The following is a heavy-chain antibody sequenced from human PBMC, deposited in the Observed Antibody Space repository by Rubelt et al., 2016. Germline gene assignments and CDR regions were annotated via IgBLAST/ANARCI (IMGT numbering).Heavy chain of an antibody. Sequence: EVQLVESGGGLVQPGGSLRFSCAASGFTFSSYAMHWVRQAPGKGLEWVSYISSGGSSTYYADSVKGRFTISRDNAKNSLYLQMNSLRAEDTAIYYCVRSGGGFEYWGQGTLVTVSS. CDR3: VRSGGGFEY. CDR1: GFTFSSYA. D-gene: IGHD6-19*01. V-gene: IGHV3-48*01. J-gene: IGHJ4*02. CDR2: ISSGGSST.